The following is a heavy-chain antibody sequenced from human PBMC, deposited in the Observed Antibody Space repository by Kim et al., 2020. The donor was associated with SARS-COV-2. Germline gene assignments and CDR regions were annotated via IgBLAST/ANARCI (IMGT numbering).Heavy chain of an antibody. V-gene: IGHV3-74*01. J-gene: IGHJ4*02. CDR1: GFTFSSYW. Sequence: GGSLRLSCAASGFTFSSYWMHWVRQGPGKGLVWVSRISNDETTINYADSVKGRFTISKDNAKNTLYLQMSSLRAEDTAVYYCARGTIAAPGLDYWGQGAL. D-gene: IGHD6-13*01. CDR2: ISNDETTI. CDR3: ARGTIAAPGLDY.